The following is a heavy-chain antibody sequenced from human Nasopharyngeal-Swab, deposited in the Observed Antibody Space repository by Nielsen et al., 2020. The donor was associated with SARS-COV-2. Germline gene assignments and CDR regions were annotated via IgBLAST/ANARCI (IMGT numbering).Heavy chain of an antibody. Sequence: LKISCAASGFTFSSYEMNWVRRAPGKGLEWVSYISSSGSTIYYADSVKGRFTISRDNAKNSLYLQMNSLRAEDTAVYYCARKPPGGVSFDYWGQGTLVTVSS. V-gene: IGHV3-48*03. D-gene: IGHD5/OR15-5a*01. CDR2: ISSSGSTI. CDR1: GFTFSSYE. J-gene: IGHJ4*02. CDR3: ARKPPGGVSFDY.